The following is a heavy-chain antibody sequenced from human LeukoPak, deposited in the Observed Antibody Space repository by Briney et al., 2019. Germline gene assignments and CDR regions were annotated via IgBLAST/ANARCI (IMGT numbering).Heavy chain of an antibody. J-gene: IGHJ4*02. CDR2: IYPSGST. CDR1: GDSISSDSISSYY. Sequence: PSGTPSLTCTVSGDSISSDSISSYYWSWIRQPAGKGLEWIGRIYPSGSTECNPSLKSRVTMSIDTSKNQFSLKLSSVTAADTAVYYCVRSIAVAGKEFDSWGRGTLVTVSS. D-gene: IGHD6-13*01. CDR3: VRSIAVAGKEFDS. V-gene: IGHV4-61*02.